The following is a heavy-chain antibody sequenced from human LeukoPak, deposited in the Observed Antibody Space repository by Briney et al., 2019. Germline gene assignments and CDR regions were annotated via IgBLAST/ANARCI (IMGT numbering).Heavy chain of an antibody. D-gene: IGHD2/OR15-2a*01. V-gene: IGHV1-2*06. Sequence: GASLKVSCKASGYTFIAYHMHWVRQAPGQGLEWMGRIHPSSGATNYAQRFQGRVTLTRDTSINTAYMELSRLTSDDTAVYYCARDLPFEDWGQGTLVTVSS. J-gene: IGHJ4*02. CDR2: IHPSSGAT. CDR1: GYTFIAYH. CDR3: ARDLPFED.